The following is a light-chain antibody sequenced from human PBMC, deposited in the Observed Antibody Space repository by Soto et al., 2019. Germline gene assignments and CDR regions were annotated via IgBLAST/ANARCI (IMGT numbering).Light chain of an antibody. CDR3: QQNYSTPLA. Sequence: DIQMPQSPFSLSASVGDRVTITCLASQSISRDLNWYQQKPGKAPNLLIYAASTLESGVPSRFSGSGSGTDFTLTISSLQLEDFATYYCQQNYSTPLAFGGGTKVDIK. CDR2: AAS. J-gene: IGKJ4*01. V-gene: IGKV1-39*01. CDR1: QSISRD.